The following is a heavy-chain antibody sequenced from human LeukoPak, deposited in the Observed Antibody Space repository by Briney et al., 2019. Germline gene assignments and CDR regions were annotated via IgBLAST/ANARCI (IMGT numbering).Heavy chain of an antibody. J-gene: IGHJ5*02. Sequence: SETLSLTCTVSGGSVSRGSYYWSWIRQPPGKGLEWIGYIYYSGSTNYNPSLKSRVTISVDTSKNQFSLKLSSVTAADTAVYYCARDPRSSGYCSGGSCSDWFDPWGQATLVTVSS. CDR1: GGSVSRGSYY. CDR3: ARDPRSSGYCSGGSCSDWFDP. V-gene: IGHV4-61*01. CDR2: IYYSGST. D-gene: IGHD2-15*01.